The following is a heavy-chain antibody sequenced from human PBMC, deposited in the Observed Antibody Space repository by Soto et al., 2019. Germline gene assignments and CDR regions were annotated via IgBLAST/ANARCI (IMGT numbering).Heavy chain of an antibody. Sequence: QITLKESGPTLVKPTQTLSLTCTFSGFSLSTSGVGVAWIRQPPEKALEWLAIIYWDDDKRYSPSLKSRLTITKDTSKNQVVLTMTNMDPVDTATYYCAHPRLRGYFDYWGRGTLVTVSS. CDR3: AHPRLRGYFDY. CDR1: GFSLSTSGVG. J-gene: IGHJ4*02. V-gene: IGHV2-5*02. CDR2: IYWDDDK.